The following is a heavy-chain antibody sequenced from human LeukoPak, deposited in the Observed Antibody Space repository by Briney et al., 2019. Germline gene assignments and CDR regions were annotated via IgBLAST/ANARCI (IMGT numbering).Heavy chain of an antibody. CDR1: GFTVSSNY. CDR3: ARAGVGYCSGGSCYSRYYYYGMDV. D-gene: IGHD2-15*01. CDR2: IYSGGST. V-gene: IGHV3-53*01. Sequence: GGSLRLSCAASGFTVSSNYMSWVRQAPGKGLEWVSVIYSGGSTYYADSVKGRFTISRDNSKNTPYLQMNSLRAEDTAVYYCARAGVGYCSGGSCYSRYYYYGMDVWGQGTTVTVSS. J-gene: IGHJ6*02.